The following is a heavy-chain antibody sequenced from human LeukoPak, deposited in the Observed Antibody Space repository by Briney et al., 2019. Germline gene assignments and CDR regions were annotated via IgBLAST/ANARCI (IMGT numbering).Heavy chain of an antibody. V-gene: IGHV4-39*07. CDR3: ARLSPKMGAGRAYYFDY. CDR2: IYHSGST. J-gene: IGHJ4*02. Sequence: SETLSLTCTASGGSISTSKYFWGWLRQPPGKGLEWIGSIYHSGSTYYNPSLNRRVTISVDTSKNQFFLKLSSVTDADTAVYYCARLSPKMGAGRAYYFDYWGQGTLVTVSS. CDR1: GGSISTSKYF. D-gene: IGHD1-14*01.